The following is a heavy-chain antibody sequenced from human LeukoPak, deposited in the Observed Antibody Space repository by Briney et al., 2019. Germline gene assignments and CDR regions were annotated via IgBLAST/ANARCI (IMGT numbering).Heavy chain of an antibody. D-gene: IGHD6-13*01. J-gene: IGHJ5*02. V-gene: IGHV3-53*01. CDR1: GFTVSSNY. CDR2: IYSGGST. CDR3: ARHQAENWFDP. Sequence: PGGSLRLSCAASGFTVSSNYMSWVRQAPGKGLEWISAIYSGGSTYYADSVKGRFTISRDNSKNTLYLQMNSLRAEDTAVYYCARHQAENWFDPWGQGTLVTVSS.